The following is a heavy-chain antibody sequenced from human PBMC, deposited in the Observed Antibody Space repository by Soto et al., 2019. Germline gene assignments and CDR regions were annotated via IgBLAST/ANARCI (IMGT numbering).Heavy chain of an antibody. CDR1: GFTFSSYS. CDR3: ARELDLEVVPAAMRDYYYYYYMDV. V-gene: IGHV3-21*01. J-gene: IGHJ6*03. CDR2: ISSSSSYI. D-gene: IGHD2-2*01. Sequence: PGGSLRLYCAASGFTFSSYSMNWVRQAPGKGLEWVSSISSSSSYIYYADSVKGRFTISRDNAKNSLYLQMNSLRAEDTAVYYCARELDLEVVPAAMRDYYYYYYMDVWGKGTTVTVSS.